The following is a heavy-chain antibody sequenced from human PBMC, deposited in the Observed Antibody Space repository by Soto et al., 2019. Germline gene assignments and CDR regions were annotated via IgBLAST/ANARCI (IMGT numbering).Heavy chain of an antibody. Sequence: LRLSCAASGFTFSNYTMHWVRQAPGKGLEWVALISYDEIDKYFADAVKGRFTISRDNSKNTLYLQMDSLRAEDTAVYYCAGRSGSSDYWGRGTLVTVSS. CDR2: ISYDEIDK. J-gene: IGHJ4*02. CDR1: GFTFSNYT. D-gene: IGHD3-10*01. CDR3: AGRSGSSDY. V-gene: IGHV3-30*04.